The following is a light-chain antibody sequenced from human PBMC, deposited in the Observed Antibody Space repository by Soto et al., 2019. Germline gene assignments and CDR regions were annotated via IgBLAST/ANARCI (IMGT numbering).Light chain of an antibody. V-gene: IGKV3-15*01. J-gene: IGKJ1*01. CDR2: SAS. Sequence: DIVMTQSLGTLSVSPGARATLSCRASQSVSSNLAWYQQKPGQAPRLLIYSASTRATGIPARFSGSGSGTEFTLTISSLQSKDFAVYYCQQYNNWPRTFGQGTKVDIK. CDR3: QQYNNWPRT. CDR1: QSVSSN.